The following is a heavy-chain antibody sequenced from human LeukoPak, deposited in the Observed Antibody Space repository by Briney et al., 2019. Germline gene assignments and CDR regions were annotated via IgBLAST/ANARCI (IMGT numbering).Heavy chain of an antibody. CDR1: GLTFSSYP. V-gene: IGHV3-30-3*01. CDR2: ISYDGSEK. D-gene: IGHD3-22*01. CDR3: AREGNSGYYPY. Sequence: PGGSLRLSCAASGLTFSSYPMHWVRQAPGKGLKWVAVISYDGSEKHYADPVKGRFTISRDNSKNTLYLQMSSLRAEDTAMYYCAREGNSGYYPYWGQGILVTVSS. J-gene: IGHJ4*02.